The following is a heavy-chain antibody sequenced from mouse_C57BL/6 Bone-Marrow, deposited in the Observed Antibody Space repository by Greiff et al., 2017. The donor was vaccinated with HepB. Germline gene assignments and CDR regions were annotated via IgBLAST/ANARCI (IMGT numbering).Heavy chain of an antibody. Sequence: VQLQQPGAELVKPGASVKLSCKASGYTFTSYWMHWVKQRPGQGLEWIGMIHPNSGSTNYNEKFKSKATLTVDKSSSTAYMQLSSLTSEDSAVYYCASPHYCGSSYWYFDVWGTGTTVTVSS. J-gene: IGHJ1*03. V-gene: IGHV1-64*01. D-gene: IGHD1-1*01. CDR2: IHPNSGST. CDR1: GYTFTSYW. CDR3: ASPHYCGSSYWYFDV.